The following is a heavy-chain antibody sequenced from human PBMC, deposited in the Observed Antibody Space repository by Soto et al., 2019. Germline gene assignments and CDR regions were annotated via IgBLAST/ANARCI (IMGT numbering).Heavy chain of an antibody. CDR3: ARVVVVAAREGYDAFDI. CDR2: ISAYNGNT. D-gene: IGHD2-15*01. J-gene: IGHJ3*02. CDR1: SYTFTSYG. Sequence: SVKGSCKASSYTFTSYGISWVRQAPVQGLEWMGWISAYNGNTNYAQKLQGRVTMTTDTSTSTAYMELRSLRSDDTAVYYCARVVVVAAREGYDAFDIWGQGTMVTVSS. V-gene: IGHV1-18*01.